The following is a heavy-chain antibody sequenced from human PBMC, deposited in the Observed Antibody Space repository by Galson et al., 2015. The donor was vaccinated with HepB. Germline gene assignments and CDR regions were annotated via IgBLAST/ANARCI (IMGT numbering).Heavy chain of an antibody. Sequence: SLRLSCAASGFTVGSNYMSWVRQAPGKGLEWVSVIYSGGSTYYADSVKGRFTISRDNSKNTLYLQMNSLRAEDTAVYYCARDAPPDYWGQGTLVTVSS. CDR1: GFTVGSNY. J-gene: IGHJ4*02. V-gene: IGHV3-66*01. CDR3: ARDAPPDY. CDR2: IYSGGST.